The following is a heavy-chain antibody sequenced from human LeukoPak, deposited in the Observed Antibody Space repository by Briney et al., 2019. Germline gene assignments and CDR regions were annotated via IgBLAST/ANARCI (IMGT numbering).Heavy chain of an antibody. J-gene: IGHJ4*02. CDR2: ITTSGDSM. CDR3: AVRFDY. Sequence: GKGLEWISLITTSGDSMYYADSVKGRFTISRDNARDSVYLQMNSLRAEDTAVYYCAVRFDYWGQGILVTVSS. V-gene: IGHV3-48*03.